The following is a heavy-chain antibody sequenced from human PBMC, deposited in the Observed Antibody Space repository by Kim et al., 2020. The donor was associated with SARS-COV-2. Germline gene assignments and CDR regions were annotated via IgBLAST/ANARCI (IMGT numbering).Heavy chain of an antibody. Sequence: ASVKVSCKASGYTFTSYDINWVRQATGQGLEWMGWMNPNSDNTGYAQKFQGRVTMTRNTSISTAYMELSSLRSEDTAVYYCARVLNLYYYYGMDVWGQGTTVTVSS. J-gene: IGHJ6*02. D-gene: IGHD2-8*01. CDR2: MNPNSDNT. CDR1: GYTFTSYD. CDR3: ARVLNLYYYYGMDV. V-gene: IGHV1-8*01.